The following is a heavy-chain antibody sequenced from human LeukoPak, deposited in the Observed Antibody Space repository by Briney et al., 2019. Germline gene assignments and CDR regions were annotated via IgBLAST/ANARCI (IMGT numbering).Heavy chain of an antibody. V-gene: IGHV3-53*01. J-gene: IGHJ4*02. CDR2: LYSDGRT. Sequence: GGSLRLSCAAAGFTVNSNYMNWVRQAPGKGLEWVSVLYSDGRTYYSVSVNSRFTTSTDTSKNTLYIQVNSVRADYTAVYYGARGGGYYPIDNWGQGTLVTVSS. D-gene: IGHD2-15*01. CDR1: GFTVNSNY. CDR3: ARGGGYYPIDN.